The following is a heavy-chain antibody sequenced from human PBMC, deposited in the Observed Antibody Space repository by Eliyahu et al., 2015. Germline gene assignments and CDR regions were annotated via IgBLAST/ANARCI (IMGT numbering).Heavy chain of an antibody. CDR1: GFPFSXXX. V-gene: IGHV3-30*18. J-gene: IGHJ6*02. Sequence: QVQLVESGGGVVQPGRSLXLSCXAXGFPFSXXXXHWVRQAPGKGLEWVAVISYDGSNKYYADSVKGRFTISRDNSKNTLYLQMNSLRAEDTAVYYCAKDRRDYLAYYYYYGMDVWGQGTTVTVSS. CDR3: AKDRRDYLAYYYYYGMDV. CDR2: ISYDGSNK. D-gene: IGHD4-17*01.